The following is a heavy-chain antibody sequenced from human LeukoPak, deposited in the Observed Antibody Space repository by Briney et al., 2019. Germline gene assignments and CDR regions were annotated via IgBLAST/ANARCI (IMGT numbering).Heavy chain of an antibody. D-gene: IGHD3-3*01. Sequence: SETLSLTCTVSGGSISSYYWSWIRQPPGKGLEWIGYIYYSGSTNYNPSLKSRVTISVDTSKNQFSLKLSSVTAADTAVYYCAPGRDDFWSGYSLTSDAWFDPWGQGTLVTVSS. CDR3: APGRDDFWSGYSLTSDAWFDP. V-gene: IGHV4-59*01. CDR2: IYYSGST. J-gene: IGHJ5*02. CDR1: GGSISSYY.